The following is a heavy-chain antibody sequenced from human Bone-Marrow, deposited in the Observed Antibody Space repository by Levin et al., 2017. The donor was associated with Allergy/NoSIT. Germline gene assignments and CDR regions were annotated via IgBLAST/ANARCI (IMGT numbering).Heavy chain of an antibody. J-gene: IGHJ3*02. Sequence: PGGSLRLSCAASGFTFSSYDMHWVRQATGKGLEWVSAIGTAGDTYYPGSVKGRFTISRENAKNSLYLQMNSLRAGDTAVYYCARGRRMTTVTIDAFDIWGQGTMVTVSS. CDR3: ARGRRMTTVTIDAFDI. CDR2: IGTAGDT. CDR1: GFTFSSYD. D-gene: IGHD4-17*01. V-gene: IGHV3-13*01.